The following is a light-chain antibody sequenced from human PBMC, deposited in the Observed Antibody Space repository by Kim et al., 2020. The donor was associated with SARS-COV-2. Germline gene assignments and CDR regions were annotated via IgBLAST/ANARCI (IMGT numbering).Light chain of an antibody. CDR3: AAYDDSVSVSWV. CDR1: NSNIGRHT. J-gene: IGLJ3*02. CDR2: GNS. V-gene: IGLV1-44*01. Sequence: QSVLTQPPSASGTPGQRVTISCSGSNSNIGRHTVNWYQQLPGTAPKLLIYGNSRRPSGVPDRFSGSKSGTSASLAISGLQSEDEADYYCAAYDDSVSVSWVFGGGTQLTVL.